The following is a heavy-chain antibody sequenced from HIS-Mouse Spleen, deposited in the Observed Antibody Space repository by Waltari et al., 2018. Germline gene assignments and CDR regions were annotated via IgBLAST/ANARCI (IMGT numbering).Heavy chain of an antibody. D-gene: IGHD3-3*01. CDR3: ARSESRFLEWLDWFDP. J-gene: IGHJ5*02. CDR2: ISAYNGNT. V-gene: IGHV1-18*01. Sequence: QVQLVQSGAEVKKPGASVKVSCKASGYTFTSYGLSWVRQAPGQELEWMGWISAYNGNTNYAQKLQGRVNMTTDTSTSTAYMELRSLRSDDTAVYYCARSESRFLEWLDWFDPWGQGTLVTVSS. CDR1: GYTFTSYG.